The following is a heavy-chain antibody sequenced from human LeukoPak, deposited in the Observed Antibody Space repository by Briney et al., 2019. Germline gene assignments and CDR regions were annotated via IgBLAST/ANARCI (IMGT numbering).Heavy chain of an antibody. CDR2: IYYSGST. CDR1: GGSISSYY. CDR3: ARGDIVAAIPDAFDI. D-gene: IGHD5-12*01. V-gene: IGHV4-59*01. Sequence: PSETLSLTCTVSGGSISSYYWSWIRQPPGKGLEWNGHIYYSGSTNYNPSLKSRVTISVDTAKNRFSLKLSSVTAADTAVYYCARGDIVAAIPDAFDIWGQGTMVTVSS. J-gene: IGHJ3*02.